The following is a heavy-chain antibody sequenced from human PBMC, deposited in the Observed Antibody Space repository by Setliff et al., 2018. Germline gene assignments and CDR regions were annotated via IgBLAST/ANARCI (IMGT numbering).Heavy chain of an antibody. CDR2: IKQDGSEK. V-gene: IGHV3-7*05. J-gene: IGHJ6*03. CDR1: GFTFSMYW. D-gene: IGHD1-1*01. CDR3: VRPRGEPYYYMDV. Sequence: GGSLRLSCTASGFTFSMYWMSWVRQAPGKGLEWVANIKQDGSEKYYVDSVKGRFTVSRDNAKNSLYLQMNSLRAEDTALYYCVRPRGEPYYYMDVWGQGTTVTVSS.